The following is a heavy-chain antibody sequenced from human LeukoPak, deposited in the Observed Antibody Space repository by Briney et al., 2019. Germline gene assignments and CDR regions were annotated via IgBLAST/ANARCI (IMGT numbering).Heavy chain of an antibody. CDR1: GYTFTGNY. CDR3: ATGHNYYDSSGYYSGDAFDI. CDR2: INPNSGGT. J-gene: IGHJ3*02. D-gene: IGHD3-22*01. V-gene: IGHV1-2*02. Sequence: ASVKVSCKAPGYTFTGNYMHWVRQAPGQGLEWMGWINPNSGGTNYAQKFQGRVTMTRDTSISTAYVELSRLRSDDTAVYYCATGHNYYDSSGYYSGDAFDIWGQGTMVTVS.